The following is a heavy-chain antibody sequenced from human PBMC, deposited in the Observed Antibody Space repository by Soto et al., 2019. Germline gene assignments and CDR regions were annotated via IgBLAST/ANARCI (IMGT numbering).Heavy chain of an antibody. V-gene: IGHV1-46*01. CDR2: INPSGGST. J-gene: IGHJ6*02. CDR3: ARCLGPIVVVPAANPGATGYYYGMDV. D-gene: IGHD2-2*01. Sequence: ASVKVSCKASGYTFTSYYMHWVRQAPGQGLEWMGIINPSGGSTSYAQKFQGRVTMTRDTSTSTVYIELSSLRSEDTAVYYCARCLGPIVVVPAANPGATGYYYGMDVRGQGTTVTVSS. CDR1: GYTFTSYY.